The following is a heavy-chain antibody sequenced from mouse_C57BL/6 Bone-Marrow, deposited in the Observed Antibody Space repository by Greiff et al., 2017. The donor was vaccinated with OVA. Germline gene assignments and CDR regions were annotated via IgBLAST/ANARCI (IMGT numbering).Heavy chain of an antibody. V-gene: IGHV1-20*01. D-gene: IGHD2-2*01. CDR3: ARGPLWLRYWYFDV. CDR2: INPYNGDT. CDR1: GYSFTGYF. J-gene: IGHJ1*03. Sequence: VQLQQSGPELVKPGDSVKISCKASGYSFTGYFMNWVMQSHGKSLEWIGRINPYNGDTFYNQKFKGKATLTVDKSSSTAHMELRSLTSEDSAVYYCARGPLWLRYWYFDVWGTGTTVTVSS.